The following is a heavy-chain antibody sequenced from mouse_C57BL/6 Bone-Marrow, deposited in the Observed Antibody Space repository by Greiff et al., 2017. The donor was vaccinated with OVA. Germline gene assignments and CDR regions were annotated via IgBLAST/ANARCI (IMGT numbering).Heavy chain of an antibody. D-gene: IGHD3-3*01. CDR1: GFTFSDYY. CDR3: AREGRLWDLDY. V-gene: IGHV5-16*01. CDR2: INYDGSST. J-gene: IGHJ2*01. Sequence: DVKLVESEGGLVQPGSSMKLSCTASGFTFSDYYMAWVRQVPEKGLEWVANINYDGSSTYYLDSLKSRFIISRDNAKNILYLQMSSLKSEDTATYYCAREGRLWDLDYWGQGTTLTVSS.